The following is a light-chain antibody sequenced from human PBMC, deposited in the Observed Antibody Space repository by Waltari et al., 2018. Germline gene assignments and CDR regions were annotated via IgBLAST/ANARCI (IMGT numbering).Light chain of an antibody. V-gene: IGLV2-23*01. CDR1: RSDIGSFNL. CDR3: CSYAGTWL. Sequence: QSALTQPAPVSGSPGQSITISCTGTRSDIGSFNLVSWYQQRPGKAPKLIIYEARERPSGVSDRFSASKSGNTASLTISGLQADDEADYYCCSYAGTWLFGGGTKVTVI. CDR2: EAR. J-gene: IGLJ3*02.